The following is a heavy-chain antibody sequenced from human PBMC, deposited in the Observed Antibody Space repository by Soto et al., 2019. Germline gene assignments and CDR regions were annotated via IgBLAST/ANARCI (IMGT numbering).Heavy chain of an antibody. J-gene: IGHJ4*02. CDR1: GFTFSAYG. CDR2: ISFNGKNT. CDR3: ADIGGYDSVGGAY. Sequence: GGSLRLSCAASGFTFSAYGMHWVRQAPGKGLEWVTFISFNGKNTDYADSVKGRFTVSRDNSRNTLYLQMNSLRAEDTAVYYCADIGGYDSVGGAYWGQGA. D-gene: IGHD3-16*01. V-gene: IGHV3-33*05.